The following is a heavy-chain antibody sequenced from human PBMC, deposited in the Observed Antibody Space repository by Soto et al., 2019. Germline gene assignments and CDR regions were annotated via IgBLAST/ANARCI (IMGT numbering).Heavy chain of an antibody. J-gene: IGHJ6*03. CDR3: ARVVVAATVSEYYYYMDV. CDR2: IYSGGST. D-gene: IGHD2-15*01. V-gene: IGHV3-66*01. CDR1: GFTVSSNY. Sequence: GGSLRLSCAASGFTVSSNYMSWVRQAPGKGLEWVSVIYSGGSTYYADSVKGRFTISRDNSKNTLYLQMNSLRAEDTAVYYCARVVVAATVSEYYYYMDVWGKGTTVTVSS.